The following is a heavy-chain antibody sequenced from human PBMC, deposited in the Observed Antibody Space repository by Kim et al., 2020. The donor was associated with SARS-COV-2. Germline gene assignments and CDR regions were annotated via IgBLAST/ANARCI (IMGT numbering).Heavy chain of an antibody. J-gene: IGHJ4*02. Sequence: YYADSVRDRFTISRDNAKNSLYLQMYSLRAEDTAVYYCARSYFDGSGYLGYWGQGTLVTVSS. CDR3: ARSYFDGSGYLGY. V-gene: IGHV3-48*04. D-gene: IGHD3-22*01.